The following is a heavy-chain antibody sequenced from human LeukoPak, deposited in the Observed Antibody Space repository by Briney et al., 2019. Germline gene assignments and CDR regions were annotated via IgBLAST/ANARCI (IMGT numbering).Heavy chain of an antibody. CDR3: ARDFTMIGSDDAFDI. J-gene: IGHJ3*02. CDR1: GYTFTTYA. V-gene: IGHV7-4-1*02. D-gene: IGHD3-22*01. CDR2: INTSTGNP. Sequence: ASVKVSCKASGYTFTTYAMNWVRQAPGQGLEWMGRINTSTGNPTYAQGFTGRFVFSLDTSVRTAYLQISSLKTEDSAVYYCARDFTMIGSDDAFDIWGQGTMVTVSS.